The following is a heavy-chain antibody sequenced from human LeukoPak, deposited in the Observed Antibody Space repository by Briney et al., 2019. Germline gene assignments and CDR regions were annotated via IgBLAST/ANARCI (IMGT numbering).Heavy chain of an antibody. CDR1: GFTFSSYS. Sequence: QTGGSLRLSCAASGFTFSSYSMNWVRQAPGKGLEWVSYISSSSSTIYYADSVKGRFTISRDNAKNSLYLQMNSLRAEDTAAYYCATGLCSGASCYSLTYYYYGMDVWGQGTTVTVSS. D-gene: IGHD2-15*01. CDR3: ATGLCSGASCYSLTYYYYGMDV. CDR2: ISSSSSTI. J-gene: IGHJ6*02. V-gene: IGHV3-48*01.